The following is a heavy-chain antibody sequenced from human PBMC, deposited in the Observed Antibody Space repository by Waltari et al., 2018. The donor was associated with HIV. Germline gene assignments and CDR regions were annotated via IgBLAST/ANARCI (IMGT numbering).Heavy chain of an antibody. J-gene: IGHJ4*02. CDR2: VSGSVEIT. CDR1: GFICTKYA. Sequence: EVQLFGFVGGLVQPGGSLGLFCGASGFICTKYAMIWVRAAPGKGLEWGSGVSGSVEITYYQDSVKGRFTISRDNSKKTLYLQMSGLRAEDSAVYYCAKGNEWLVRYFDYWGQGILVTVSS. CDR3: AKGNEWLVRYFDY. D-gene: IGHD6-19*01. V-gene: IGHV3-23*01.